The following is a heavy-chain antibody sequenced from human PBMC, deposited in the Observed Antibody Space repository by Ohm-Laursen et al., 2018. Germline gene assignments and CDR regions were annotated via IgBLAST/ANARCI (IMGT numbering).Heavy chain of an antibody. D-gene: IGHD5-18*01. CDR1: GYSFSNYW. V-gene: IGHV5-51*01. Sequence: ESLRISCKSSGYSFSNYWIGWVRQMPGKGLEWMGIIYPSDSDTRYSPSFQGQVTISADMSINTAYLQWSSLKASDTAMYYCARRGYSYGYIDYWGQGTLVTVSS. CDR2: IYPSDSDT. CDR3: ARRGYSYGYIDY. J-gene: IGHJ4*02.